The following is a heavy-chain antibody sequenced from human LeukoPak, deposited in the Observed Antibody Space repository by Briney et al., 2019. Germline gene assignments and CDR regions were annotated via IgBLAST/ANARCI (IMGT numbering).Heavy chain of an antibody. CDR3: AKDYYGSGSLFDY. CDR2: ISGSGGST. J-gene: IGHJ4*02. Sequence: GGSLRLSCAASGFTFSSYAMSWVRQAPGKGLEWVSAISGSGGSTYYADSVKGRFTVSRDNSKNTLYLQMNSLRAEDTAVYYCAKDYYGSGSLFDYWGQGTLVTVSS. CDR1: GFTFSSYA. V-gene: IGHV3-23*01. D-gene: IGHD3-10*01.